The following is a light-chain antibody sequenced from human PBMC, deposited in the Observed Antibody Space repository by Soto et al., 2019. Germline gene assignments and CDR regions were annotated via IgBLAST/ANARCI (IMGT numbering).Light chain of an antibody. CDR3: QHSSNWPLT. CDR2: DAS. Sequence: EIVLTQSPATLSLSPGERATLSCRASQSVSSYLAWYQQKPGQAPRLLIYDASSRATGIPATFSGSGSGTVFTLTISRLAPEDFAVYYCQHSSNWPLTFGEGTKVEIK. V-gene: IGKV3-11*01. J-gene: IGKJ4*01. CDR1: QSVSSY.